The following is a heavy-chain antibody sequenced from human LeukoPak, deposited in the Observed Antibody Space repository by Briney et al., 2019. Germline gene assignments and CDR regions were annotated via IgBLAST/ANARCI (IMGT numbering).Heavy chain of an antibody. CDR2: IRSKAYGETA. D-gene: IGHD1-1*01. J-gene: IGHJ4*02. CDR3: TRDRGAYNLYDY. V-gene: IGHV3-49*04. Sequence: GGSLRLSCAASEFTFSNYWMSWVRQAPGKGLEWVGFIRSKAYGETADYAASVKGRFTISRDDSKAIAYLQMNSLKTEDTAVYHCTRDRGAYNLYDYWGQGTLVTVSS. CDR1: EFTFSNYW.